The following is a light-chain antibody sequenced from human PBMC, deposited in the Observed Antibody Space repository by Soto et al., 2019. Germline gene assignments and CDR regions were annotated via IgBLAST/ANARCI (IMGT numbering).Light chain of an antibody. CDR2: YS. Sequence: SYELTQPPSVSVAPGKTATITCGGNSIGSKSVHWYQQMPGQAPVLVISYSDRPSGIPERFSGSNSGSTATLTISRVEPGDEADYYCQVWETSSGHQAIFGAGTQLTVL. J-gene: IGLJ2*01. CDR3: QVWETSSGHQAI. CDR1: SIGSKS. V-gene: IGLV3-21*01.